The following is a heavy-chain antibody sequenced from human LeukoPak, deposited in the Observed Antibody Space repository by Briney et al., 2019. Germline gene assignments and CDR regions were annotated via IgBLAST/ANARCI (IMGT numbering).Heavy chain of an antibody. CDR3: AREGLLRSYYFDY. D-gene: IGHD3-10*01. V-gene: IGHV3-33*01. Sequence: GRSLRLSCAASGFTFSSYGMHRVRQAPGKGLEWVAVIWYDGSNKYYADSVKGRFTISRDNSKNTLYLQMNSLRAEDTAVYYCAREGLLRSYYFDYWGQGTLVTVSS. CDR2: IWYDGSNK. CDR1: GFTFSSYG. J-gene: IGHJ4*02.